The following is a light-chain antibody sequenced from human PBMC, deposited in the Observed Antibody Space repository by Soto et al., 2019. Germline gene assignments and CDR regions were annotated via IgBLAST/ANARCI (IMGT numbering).Light chain of an antibody. CDR2: AAS. Sequence: IVMTHSPSTLSVSPLERATLSFMSNQSVSSNLAWYQQKPGLGPRLLIYAASTRATGIPARFSGSGSGTEFTLTISSLQSEDFAVYYCQQGSNWPPITFGQGTRLEIK. V-gene: IGKV3-15*01. J-gene: IGKJ5*01. CDR1: QSVSSN. CDR3: QQGSNWPPIT.